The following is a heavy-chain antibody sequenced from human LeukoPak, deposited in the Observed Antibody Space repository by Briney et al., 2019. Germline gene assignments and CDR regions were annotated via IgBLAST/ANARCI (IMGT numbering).Heavy chain of an antibody. CDR1: GGSISSGNYS. CDR3: AREVPYYGSSGYYLDY. Sequence: SQTLSLTCTVSGGSISSGNYSWSWIRQHPGKGLEWIGYIYYSVNTYYNPSLKSRVTISVDTSKNQFSLMVKSVTAADTAVYYCAREVPYYGSSGYYLDYWGQGTLVTVSS. V-gene: IGHV4-31*03. J-gene: IGHJ4*02. CDR2: IYYSVNT. D-gene: IGHD3-22*01.